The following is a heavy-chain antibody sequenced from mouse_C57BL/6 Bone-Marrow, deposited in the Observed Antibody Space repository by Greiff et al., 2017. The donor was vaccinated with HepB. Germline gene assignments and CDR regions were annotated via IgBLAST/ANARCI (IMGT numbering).Heavy chain of an antibody. D-gene: IGHD1-1*01. Sequence: QVQLQQSGAELARPGASVKMSCKASGYTFTSYTMHWVKQRPGQGLEWIGYINPSSGYTKYNQKFKDKATLTADKSSSTAYMQLSSLTSEDSAVYYCAREGVHGSSSCWYFDVWGTGTTVTVSS. V-gene: IGHV1-4*01. CDR1: GYTFTSYT. CDR2: INPSSGYT. J-gene: IGHJ1*03. CDR3: AREGVHGSSSCWYFDV.